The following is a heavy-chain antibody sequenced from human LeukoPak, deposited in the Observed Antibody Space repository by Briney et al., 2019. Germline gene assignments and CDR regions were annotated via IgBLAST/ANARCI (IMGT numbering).Heavy chain of an antibody. CDR2: IYYSGST. V-gene: IGHV4-59*01. CDR3: ASSCGGDCGDAFDI. D-gene: IGHD2-21*01. Sequence: QPSETLSLTCTVSGGSISSYYWSWIRQPPGKGLEWIGYIYYSGSTNYNPSLKSRVTISVDTSKNQFSLKLSSVTAADTAVYYCASSCGGDCGDAFDIWGQGTMVTVSS. J-gene: IGHJ3*02. CDR1: GGSISSYY.